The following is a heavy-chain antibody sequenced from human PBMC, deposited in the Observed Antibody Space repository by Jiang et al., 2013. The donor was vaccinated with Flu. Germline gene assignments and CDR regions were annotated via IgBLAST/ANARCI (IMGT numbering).Heavy chain of an antibody. V-gene: IGHV3-48*01. CDR1: GFTFSTYT. D-gene: IGHD5-18*01. CDR3: ASGYTYGRGGY. J-gene: IGHJ4*02. Sequence: VQLLESGGGLVQPGGSLRLSCAASGFTFSTYTMNWVRQAPGKGLEWVSYISSSGGTIYYSDSVKGRFTISRDNAKNSLYLQMNSLRAEDTAVYYCASGYTYGRGGYWGQGTLVTVSS. CDR2: ISSSGGTI.